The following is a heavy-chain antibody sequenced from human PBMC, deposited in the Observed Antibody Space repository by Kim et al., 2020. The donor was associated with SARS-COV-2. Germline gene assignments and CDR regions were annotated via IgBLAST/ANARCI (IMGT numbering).Heavy chain of an antibody. V-gene: IGHV3-33*01. D-gene: IGHD3-10*01. CDR3: ARDPGAMVRGVIMTYYFDY. CDR2: IGYVGSNK. Sequence: GGSLRLSCAASGFTYSSYGMHWVRQAPGKGLGWVAVIGYVGSNKNYADPVKGRFTSSRENSKNTLYRQMNSLRAEDTAVYYCARDPGAMVRGVIMTYYFDYWGQETLVTVSS. CDR1: GFTYSSYG. J-gene: IGHJ4*02.